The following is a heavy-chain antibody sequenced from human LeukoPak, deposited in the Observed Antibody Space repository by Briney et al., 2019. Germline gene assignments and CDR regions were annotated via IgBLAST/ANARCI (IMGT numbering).Heavy chain of an antibody. CDR2: ISSSSSYI. J-gene: IGHJ6*02. V-gene: IGHV3-21*01. D-gene: IGHD2-2*01. Sequence: GGSLRLSCAVSGFTFSDHYMDWVRQAPGKGLEWVSSISSSSSYIYYADSVKGRFTISRDNAKNSLYLQMNSLRAEDTAVYYCARDGRGCSSTSCYGSNYYYYYGMDVWGQGTTVTVSS. CDR3: ARDGRGCSSTSCYGSNYYYYYGMDV. CDR1: GFTFSDHY.